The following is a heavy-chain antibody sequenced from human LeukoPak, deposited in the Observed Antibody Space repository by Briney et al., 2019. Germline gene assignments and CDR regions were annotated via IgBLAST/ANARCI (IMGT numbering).Heavy chain of an antibody. CDR1: GFTVSNDY. CDR3: ARAGLSVAGTRSFDF. D-gene: IGHD6-19*01. Sequence: GGSLRLSCAASGFTVSNDYMTWVRQAPGKGLEWVSVIYSGGGTYYTDSVKGRFTISRDKSKNTLYLQVDSLRAEDTAVYYCARAGLSVAGTRSFDFWGQGTLVTVSS. CDR2: IYSGGGT. J-gene: IGHJ4*02. V-gene: IGHV3-53*01.